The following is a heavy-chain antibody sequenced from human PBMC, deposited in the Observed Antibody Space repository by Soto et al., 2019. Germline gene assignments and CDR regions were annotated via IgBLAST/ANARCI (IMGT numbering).Heavy chain of an antibody. D-gene: IGHD3-3*01. CDR2: ISAYNGNT. Sequence: GASVKVSCKASGYTFTSYGISWVRQAPGQGLEWMGWISAYNGNTNYAQKLKGRFTMTTDTSTSKAYLELRILSSDDTALYYFARGVKLFYDFWSGPTRFSMGWFDPWGQGTLVTVSS. CDR1: GYTFTSYG. V-gene: IGHV1-18*01. J-gene: IGHJ5*02. CDR3: ARGVKLFYDFWSGPTRFSMGWFDP.